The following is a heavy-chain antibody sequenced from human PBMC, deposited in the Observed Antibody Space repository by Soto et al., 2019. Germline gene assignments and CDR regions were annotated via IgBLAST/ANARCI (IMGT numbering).Heavy chain of an antibody. Sequence: QLGGSLRLSCAASVFTFSIYVMHCVRQTPGGGLDWVAGISFEGSKKYDGDSVKGRFTVSRDNSNNTLNLQLNSLRVDDTAVYYCSRGYCYGSGAYFLSSLDPFDYWGLGT. V-gene: IGHV3-30-3*01. CDR1: VFTFSIYV. CDR2: ISFEGSKK. J-gene: IGHJ4*02. D-gene: IGHD3-10*01. CDR3: SRGYCYGSGAYFLSSLDPFDY.